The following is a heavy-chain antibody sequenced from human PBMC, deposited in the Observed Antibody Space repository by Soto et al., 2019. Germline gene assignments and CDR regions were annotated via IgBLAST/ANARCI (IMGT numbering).Heavy chain of an antibody. Sequence: HPGGSLRLSCAASGFTFSSYGMHWVRQAPGKGLEWVAVISYDGSNKYYADSVRGRFTISRDNSKNTLYLQMNSLRAEDTAVYYCAKDLLSLQLWPQEGTTLFDYWGQGTLVTVSS. V-gene: IGHV3-30*18. CDR3: AKDLLSLQLWPQEGTTLFDY. CDR1: GFTFSSYG. J-gene: IGHJ4*02. D-gene: IGHD5-18*01. CDR2: ISYDGSNK.